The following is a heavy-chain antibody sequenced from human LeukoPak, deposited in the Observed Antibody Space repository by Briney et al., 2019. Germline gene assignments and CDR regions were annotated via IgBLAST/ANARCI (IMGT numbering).Heavy chain of an antibody. J-gene: IGHJ4*02. CDR2: IYYSGST. V-gene: IGHV4-31*03. CDR3: ARVPYYYDSSGYYYSYFDY. Sequence: SETLSLTCTVSGGSISSGAYYWSWIRQHPGWGLEWIGYIYYSGSTYYNPSLKSRVAISVDTSENQFSLKLSSVTAADTAVYYCARVPYYYDSSGYYYSYFDYWGQGTLVTVSS. CDR1: GGSISSGAYY. D-gene: IGHD3-22*01.